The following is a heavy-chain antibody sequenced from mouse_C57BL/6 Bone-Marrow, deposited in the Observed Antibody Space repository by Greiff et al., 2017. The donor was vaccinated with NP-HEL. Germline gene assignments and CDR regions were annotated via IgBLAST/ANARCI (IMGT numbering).Heavy chain of an antibody. CDR2: IDPNSGGT. Sequence: VKLQQPGAELVKPGASVKLSCKASGYTFTSYWMHWVKQRPGRGLEWIGRIDPNSGGTKYNEKFKSKATLTVDKPSSTAYMQLSSLTSEDSAVYYCARGWDWDVDYAMDYWGQGTSVTVSS. D-gene: IGHD4-1*01. J-gene: IGHJ4*01. V-gene: IGHV1-72*01. CDR1: GYTFTSYW. CDR3: ARGWDWDVDYAMDY.